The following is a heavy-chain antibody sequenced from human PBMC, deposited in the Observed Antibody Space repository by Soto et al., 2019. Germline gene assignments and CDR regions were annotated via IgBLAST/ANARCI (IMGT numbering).Heavy chain of an antibody. CDR1: GGTFISYA. D-gene: IGHD3-9*01. Sequence: SVKLSCKASGGTFISYAISLVRQAPGQGLEWMGGIIPIFGTANYAQKFQGRVTITADESTSTAYMELSSLRSEDTAVYYCARGLRGYYDILTGYYAYYYYYMDVWGKGTTVTVSS. CDR3: ARGLRGYYDILTGYYAYYYYYMDV. V-gene: IGHV1-69*13. J-gene: IGHJ6*03. CDR2: IIPIFGTA.